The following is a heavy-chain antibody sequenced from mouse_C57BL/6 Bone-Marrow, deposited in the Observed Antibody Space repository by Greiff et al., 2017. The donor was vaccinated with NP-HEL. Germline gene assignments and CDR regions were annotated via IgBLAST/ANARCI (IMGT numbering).Heavy chain of an antibody. D-gene: IGHD1-1*01. CDR2: INSDGGST. CDR3: ARSYGSSYWYFDV. Sequence: VQLQQSGGGLVQPGESLKLSCESNEYEFPSHDMSWVRKTPEKRLELVAAINSDGGSTYYPDTMERRFIISRDNTKKTLYLQMSSLRSEDTALYYCARSYGSSYWYFDVWGTGTTVTVSS. CDR1: EYEFPSHD. V-gene: IGHV5-2*01. J-gene: IGHJ1*03.